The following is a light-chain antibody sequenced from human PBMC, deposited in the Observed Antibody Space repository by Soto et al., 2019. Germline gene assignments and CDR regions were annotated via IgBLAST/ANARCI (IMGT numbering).Light chain of an antibody. CDR2: DVS. Sequence: QSALTQPASVSGSPGQSITISCTGTSRDVGGYNYVSWYQQHPGRAPKLIIYDVSNRPSGVSNRFSGSKSGNTASLTISGLQAEDEADYYCSSYTSSTLYVFGTGTKLTVL. V-gene: IGLV2-14*01. CDR3: SSYTSSTLYV. J-gene: IGLJ1*01. CDR1: SRDVGGYNY.